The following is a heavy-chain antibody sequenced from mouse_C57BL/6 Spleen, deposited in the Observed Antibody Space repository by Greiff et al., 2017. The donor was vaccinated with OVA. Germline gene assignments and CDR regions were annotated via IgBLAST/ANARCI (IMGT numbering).Heavy chain of an antibody. CDR1: GYTFTSYW. CDR2: IDPSDSYT. CDR3: ARSSYGNDWYFDV. J-gene: IGHJ1*03. Sequence: QVQLQQPGAELVKPGASVKLSCKASGYTFTSYWMQWVKQRPGQGLEWIGEIDPSDSYTNYNQKFKGKATLTVDTSSSTAYMQLSSPTSEDSAVYYCARSSYGNDWYFDVWGTGTTVTVSS. D-gene: IGHD2-1*01. V-gene: IGHV1-50*01.